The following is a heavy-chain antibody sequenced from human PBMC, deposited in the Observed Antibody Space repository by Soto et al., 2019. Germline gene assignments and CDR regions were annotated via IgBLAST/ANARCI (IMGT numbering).Heavy chain of an antibody. Sequence: GGSLRLSCAASGFTFSSYVMSWXRQAPGKGLEWVSTISAGGSSTYYADSVKGRVTISRDKSKNTLDLQMNSRRPEDTAVYYYATGGALGLHSFDYGGQGTLVTVS. V-gene: IGHV3-23*01. J-gene: IGHJ4*02. D-gene: IGHD4-17*01. CDR1: GFTFSSYV. CDR2: ISAGGSST. CDR3: ATGGALGLHSFDY.